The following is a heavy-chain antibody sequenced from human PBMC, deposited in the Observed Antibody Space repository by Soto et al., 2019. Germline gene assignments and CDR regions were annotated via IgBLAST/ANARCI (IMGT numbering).Heavy chain of an antibody. V-gene: IGHV1-3*01. Sequence: GASGKVSCKASGYTFTSYAMHWVRQAPGQRLEWMGWINAGNGNTKYSQKFQGRVTITRDTSASTAYMELSSLRSEDTAVYYCAIGYGGSRPTVTNPCMDVWGQGPTVTVSS. J-gene: IGHJ6*02. CDR2: INAGNGNT. CDR1: GYTFTSYA. D-gene: IGHD4-4*01. CDR3: AIGYGGSRPTVTNPCMDV.